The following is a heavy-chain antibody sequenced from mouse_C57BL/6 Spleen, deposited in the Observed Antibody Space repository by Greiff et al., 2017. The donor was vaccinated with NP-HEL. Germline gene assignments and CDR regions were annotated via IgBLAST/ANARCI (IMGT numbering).Heavy chain of an antibody. CDR3: ARSNQAWFAY. CDR1: GYAFSSSW. D-gene: IGHD2-5*01. J-gene: IGHJ3*01. CDR2: IYPGDGDT. V-gene: IGHV1-82*01. Sequence: QVQLQQSGPELVKPGASVKISCKASGYAFSSSWMNWVKQRPGKGLEWMGRIYPGDGDTNYNGQFMGKATLTADKSSSTAYMQLSSLTSEDSAVYFCARSNQAWFAYRGQGTLVTVSA.